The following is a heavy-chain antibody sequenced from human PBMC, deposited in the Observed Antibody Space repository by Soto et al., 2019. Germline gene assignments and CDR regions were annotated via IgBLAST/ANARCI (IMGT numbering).Heavy chain of an antibody. V-gene: IGHV3-9*01. CDR3: AKDRTYSVKGAFVH. D-gene: IGHD1-26*01. Sequence: EVHLVDSGGGLVQPGRSLRLSCAASGFTFDDYGMHWVRQAPGKGLEWVSGISWNSGIIVYADSVKGRFTISRDSAKNSLYLLMNSLSPQDTASYYCAKDRTYSVKGAFVHWGQGILVTVSS. CDR2: ISWNSGII. CDR1: GFTFDDYG. J-gene: IGHJ4*02.